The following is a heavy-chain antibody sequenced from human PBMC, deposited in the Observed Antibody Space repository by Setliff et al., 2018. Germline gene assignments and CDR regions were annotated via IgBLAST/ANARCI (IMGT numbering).Heavy chain of an antibody. D-gene: IGHD2-15*01. V-gene: IGHV4-39*01. CDR2: TSYSGTP. CDR1: DDSFTSSRYY. CDR3: VRPGGTMVVARHFDY. J-gene: IGHJ4*01. Sequence: KPSETLSLTCTVSDDSFTSSRYYWGWIRQAPGSGLEWIGSTSYSGTPYYNASVESRVTISIDTSRNQFSLELRSVTVADTATYYCVRPGGTMVVARHFDYWGSGILVTVSS.